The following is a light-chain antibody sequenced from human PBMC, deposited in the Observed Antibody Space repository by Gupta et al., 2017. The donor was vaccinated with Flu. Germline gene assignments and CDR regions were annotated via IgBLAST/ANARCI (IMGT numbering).Light chain of an antibody. J-gene: IGLJ3*02. Sequence: PGKTVTISCTRSSGSIASNYVQWYQQRPGSAPTTVIYEDNQRPSGVPDRFSGSIDSSSNSASLTISGLKAEDDADYYCQSYDSSNRVFGGGTKLTVL. CDR3: QSYDSSNRV. CDR2: EDN. V-gene: IGLV6-57*03. CDR1: SGSIASNY.